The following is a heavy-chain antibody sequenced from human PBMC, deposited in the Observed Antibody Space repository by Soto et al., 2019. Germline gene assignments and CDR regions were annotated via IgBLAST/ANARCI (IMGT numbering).Heavy chain of an antibody. V-gene: IGHV3-11*01. Sequence: LRLSCAASGFTFSDYYMSWIRQAPGKGLEWISYITTSGGTIYYADSVKGRFTISRDNAKNSLYLQMNSLRVEDTAVYFCARDYSGSRPFDCWGQGTLVTVSS. CDR2: ITTSGGTI. D-gene: IGHD1-1*01. CDR3: ARDYSGSRPFDC. CDR1: GFTFSDYY. J-gene: IGHJ4*02.